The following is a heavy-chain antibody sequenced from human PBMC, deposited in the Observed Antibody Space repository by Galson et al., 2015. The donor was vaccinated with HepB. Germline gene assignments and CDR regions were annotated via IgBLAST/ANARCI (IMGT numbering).Heavy chain of an antibody. CDR2: IYYSGST. CDR3: ARVGVEIAAAVIYYYMDV. Sequence: LSLTCTVSGGSISSGGYYWSWIRQHPGKGLEWIGCIYYSGSTYYNPSLKSRVTISVDTSKNQFSLELSSVTAADTAVYYCARVGVEIAAAVIYYYMDVCGTGTTVTVSS. D-gene: IGHD6-13*01. J-gene: IGHJ6*03. V-gene: IGHV4-31*03. CDR1: GGSISSGGYY.